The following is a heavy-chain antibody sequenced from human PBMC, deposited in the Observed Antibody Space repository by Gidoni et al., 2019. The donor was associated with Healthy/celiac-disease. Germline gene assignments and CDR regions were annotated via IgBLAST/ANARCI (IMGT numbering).Heavy chain of an antibody. CDR3: ARDGGSSWYSWGWVVDY. V-gene: IGHV3-7*01. Sequence: EVQLVESGGVLVQPGGSLRLSCAASGFTFSSYWMSWVRQAPGKGLEWVANIKQDGSEKYYVDSVKGRFTISRDNAKNSLYLQMNSLRAEDTAVYYCARDGGSSWYSWGWVVDYWGQGTLVTVSS. CDR2: IKQDGSEK. D-gene: IGHD6-13*01. CDR1: GFTFSSYW. J-gene: IGHJ4*02.